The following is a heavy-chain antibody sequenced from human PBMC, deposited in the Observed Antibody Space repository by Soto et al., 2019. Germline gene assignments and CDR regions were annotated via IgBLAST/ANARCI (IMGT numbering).Heavy chain of an antibody. J-gene: IGHJ4*02. V-gene: IGHV4-34*01. CDR3: ARGQEVIFATH. CDR2: VKDGGRT. CDR1: GGSLTGYY. Sequence: QVQLQQWGAGLLKPSETLSLTCTVNGGSLTGYYWSWIRQPPGKGLEWIGEVKDGGRTNYSPSLRCRVSISADTSKKHFSLRLNSVTAADTAVYFFARGQEVIFATHWDQRALVTVAS. D-gene: IGHD2-15*01.